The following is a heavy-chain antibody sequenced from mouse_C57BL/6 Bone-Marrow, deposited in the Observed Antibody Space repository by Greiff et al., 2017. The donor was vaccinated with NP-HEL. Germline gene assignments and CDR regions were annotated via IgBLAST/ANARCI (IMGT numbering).Heavy chain of an antibody. D-gene: IGHD1-1*01. CDR1: GYTFTSYW. V-gene: IGHV1-52*01. J-gene: IGHJ4*01. Sequence: QVQLQQPGAELVRPGSSVKLSCKASGYTFTSYWMHWVKQRPIQGLEWIGNIDPSDSATHYNQKFKDKATLTVDKSSSTAYMQLSSLTSEDSAVYYCAREVLIYYYGSGYAMDYWGQGTSVTVSS. CDR2: IDPSDSAT. CDR3: AREVLIYYYGSGYAMDY.